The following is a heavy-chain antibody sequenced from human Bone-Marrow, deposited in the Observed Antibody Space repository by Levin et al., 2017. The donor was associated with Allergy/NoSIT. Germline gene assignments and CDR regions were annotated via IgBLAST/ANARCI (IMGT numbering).Heavy chain of an antibody. D-gene: IGHD2/OR15-2a*01. CDR2: INTDGSST. V-gene: IGHV3-74*01. CDR1: GFTFSSYW. CDR3: TRATWTAFEI. Sequence: SGGSLRLSCAASGFTFSSYWIHWVHQTPGKGLVWVSRINTDGSSTSYADSVKGRFTISRDHAKNTVVMQMNSLRAEDTAVYYCTRATWTAFEIWGQGTMVIVSS. J-gene: IGHJ3*02.